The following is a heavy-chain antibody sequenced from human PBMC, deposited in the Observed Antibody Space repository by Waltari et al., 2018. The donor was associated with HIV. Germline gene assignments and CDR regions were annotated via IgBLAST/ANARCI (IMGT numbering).Heavy chain of an antibody. D-gene: IGHD3-9*01. CDR3: ARTYDILTGFGWFDP. J-gene: IGHJ5*02. CDR1: GYTFTTYT. CDR2: INAGNGNT. Sequence: QVQLVQSGAEVKNPGASVKVSCKASGYTFTTYTIHWVRQAPGQRRAWIGWINAGNGNTKYSQNFQDRVTFTRDTSASTAYMELSSLRSEDTALYYCARTYDILTGFGWFDPWGQGTLVTVSS. V-gene: IGHV1-3*01.